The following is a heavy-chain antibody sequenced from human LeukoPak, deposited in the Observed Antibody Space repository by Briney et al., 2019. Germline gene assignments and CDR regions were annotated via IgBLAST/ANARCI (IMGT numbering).Heavy chain of an antibody. Sequence: SVKVSCKASGGSFSSYAISWVRQAPGQGLEWMGGIIPIFGTANYAQKFQGRVTITADESTSTAYMELSSLRSEDTAVYYCAGHYGSGSYYNLYYFDYWGQGTLVTVSS. V-gene: IGHV1-69*01. CDR2: IIPIFGTA. CDR1: GGSFSSYA. J-gene: IGHJ4*02. CDR3: AGHYGSGSYYNLYYFDY. D-gene: IGHD3-10*01.